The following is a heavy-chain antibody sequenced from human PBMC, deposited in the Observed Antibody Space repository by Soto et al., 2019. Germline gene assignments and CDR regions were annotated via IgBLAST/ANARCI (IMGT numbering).Heavy chain of an antibody. D-gene: IGHD4-4*01. V-gene: IGHV1-46*01. Sequence: QVQLVQSGAEVKKPGASVKVSCKASGYTFTSYYMHGVRQAPGQGLEWMGIINASGGSTSYEQKFQVSVTMTRDTATSTVYMELSSLRAEDTAVYYCARVMTTVTSDACAILGQGTMVTVSS. CDR3: ARVMTTVTSDACAI. CDR1: GYTFTSYY. CDR2: INASGGST. J-gene: IGHJ3*02.